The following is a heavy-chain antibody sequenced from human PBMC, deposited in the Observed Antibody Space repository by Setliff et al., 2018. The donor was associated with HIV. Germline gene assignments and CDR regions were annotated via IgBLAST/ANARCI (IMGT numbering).Heavy chain of an antibody. V-gene: IGHV4-39*07. Sequence: PSETLSLTCTVSGGSISSSSYYWGWVRQPPGKGLEWSGSMYYSGSTYYTPSLKSRITKSLDTSKNQFSRRMRSVTAADTAVYYCARVFVDTAVLRVLEYYFDSWGRGTLVTVSS. CDR2: MYYSGST. J-gene: IGHJ4*02. D-gene: IGHD5-18*01. CDR1: GGSISSSSYY. CDR3: ARVFVDTAVLRVLEYYFDS.